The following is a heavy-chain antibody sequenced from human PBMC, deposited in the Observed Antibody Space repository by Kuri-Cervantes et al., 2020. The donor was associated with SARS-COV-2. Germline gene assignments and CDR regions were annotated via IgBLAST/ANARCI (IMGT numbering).Heavy chain of an antibody. Sequence: GGSLRLSCAASGFTFSSYDMHWVRQATGKGLEWVSAIGTAGDTYYPGSVKGRLTISRENAKNSLYLQMNSLRAEDTAVYYCARVTMVGAIDYWGQGTLVTVSS. CDR2: IGTAGDT. D-gene: IGHD1-26*01. CDR3: ARVTMVGAIDY. J-gene: IGHJ4*02. V-gene: IGHV3-13*01. CDR1: GFTFSSYD.